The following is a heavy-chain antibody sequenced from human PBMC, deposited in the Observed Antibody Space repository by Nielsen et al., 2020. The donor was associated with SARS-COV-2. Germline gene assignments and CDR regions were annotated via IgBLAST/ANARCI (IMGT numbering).Heavy chain of an antibody. V-gene: IGHV1-46*01. D-gene: IGHD6-13*01. CDR3: ARGKGIAAALAYYYYGMDV. CDR1: GYTFTSHY. CDR2: INPSGGST. J-gene: IGHJ6*02. Sequence: ASVQVSCKASGYTFTSHYMHWVRQAPGQGLDWMGIINPSGGSTSYAQKFQGRVTMTRDTSTSTVYMELSSLRSEDTAVYYCARGKGIAAALAYYYYGMDVWGQGTTVTVSS.